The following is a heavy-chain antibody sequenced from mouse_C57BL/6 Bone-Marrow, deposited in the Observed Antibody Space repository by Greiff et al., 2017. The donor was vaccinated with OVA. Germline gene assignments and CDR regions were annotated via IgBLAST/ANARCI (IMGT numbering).Heavy chain of an antibody. D-gene: IGHD4-1*01. J-gene: IGHJ3*01. CDR1: GFTFSSYA. CDR3: ARDRLGSSWFAY. CDR2: ISDGGSYT. V-gene: IGHV5-4*01. Sequence: EVQVVESGGGLVKPGGSLKLSCAASGFTFSSYAMSWVRQTPEKRLEWVATISDGGSYTYSPDNVKGRFTISRDNAKNNLYLQLSHLKSEDTAMYYCARDRLGSSWFAYWGQGTLVTVSA.